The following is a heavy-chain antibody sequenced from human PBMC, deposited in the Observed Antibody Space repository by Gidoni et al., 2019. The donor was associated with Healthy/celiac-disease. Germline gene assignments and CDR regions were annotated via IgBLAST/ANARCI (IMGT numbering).Heavy chain of an antibody. J-gene: IGHJ5*02. D-gene: IGHD6-19*01. CDR3: AKDAVAGNNWFDP. CDR2: ISGDGGST. Sequence: EVHLVESGGGVVQPGGSLRLSCAPSGFPFDDYARHWVRQAPGKGLEWVSLISGDGGSTYYADAVKGRFTSSRDNSKNSLYLQMNSMRTEDTALYYCAKDAVAGNNWFDPWGQGTLVTVSS. V-gene: IGHV3-43*02. CDR1: GFPFDDYA.